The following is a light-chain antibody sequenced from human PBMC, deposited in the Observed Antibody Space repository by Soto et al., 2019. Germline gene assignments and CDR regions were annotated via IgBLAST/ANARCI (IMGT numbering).Light chain of an antibody. V-gene: IGLV2-14*01. CDR2: EVT. CDR1: SSDIGAHNF. J-gene: IGLJ2*01. Sequence: QSALTQPASVSGSPGQSITLSCAGTSSDIGAHNFVSWYQHHPGKAPKLIIYEVTKWPSGVSTRFSGSKAGNTASLTISGLKAADEADYYCNSYTHSRTVVFGGGTKVTVL. CDR3: NSYTHSRTVV.